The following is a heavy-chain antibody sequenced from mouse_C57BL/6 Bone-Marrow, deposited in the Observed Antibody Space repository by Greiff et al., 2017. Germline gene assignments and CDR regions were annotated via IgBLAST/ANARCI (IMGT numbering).Heavy chain of an antibody. CDR1: GYTFTSYW. J-gene: IGHJ4*01. D-gene: IGHD1-1*01. V-gene: IGHV1-53*01. CDR2: INPSNGGT. CDR3: ARLILRKAMDY. Sequence: VKLQQPGTELVKPGASVKLSCKASGYTFTSYWMHWVKQRPGQGLEWIGNINPSNGGTNYNEKFKSKATLTVDKSSSTAYRQLSSLTSEDSAVYYCARLILRKAMDYWGQGTSVTVSS.